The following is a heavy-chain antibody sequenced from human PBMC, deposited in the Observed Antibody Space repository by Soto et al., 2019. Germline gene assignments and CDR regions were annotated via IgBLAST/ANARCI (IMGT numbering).Heavy chain of an antibody. D-gene: IGHD3-9*01. V-gene: IGHV3-64*01. Sequence: GGSLRLSCAASGFTFSSYAMHWVRQAPGKGLEYVSAISSNGGSTYYANTVKGRFTISRDNSKNTLYLQMGSLRAEDMAVYYFARGDSVRYFDWLSTPFDYWGQGTLVTVSS. CDR2: ISSNGGST. J-gene: IGHJ4*02. CDR3: ARGDSVRYFDWLSTPFDY. CDR1: GFTFSSYA.